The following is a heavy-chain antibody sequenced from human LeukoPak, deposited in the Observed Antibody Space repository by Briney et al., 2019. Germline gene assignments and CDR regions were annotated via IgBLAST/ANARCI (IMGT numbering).Heavy chain of an antibody. CDR2: IKSKTDGGTT. CDR3: ARVYNYVFDY. J-gene: IGHJ4*02. V-gene: IGHV3-15*01. D-gene: IGHD3-10*02. Sequence: GGSLRLSCAVSGFTLAYAWMNWVRQAPGKGLEWVGRIKSKTDGGTTDYAAPVKGRFTISRDDSKTTLYLQMNSLRAEDTAVYYCARVYNYVFDYWGQGTLVTVSS. CDR1: GFTLAYAW.